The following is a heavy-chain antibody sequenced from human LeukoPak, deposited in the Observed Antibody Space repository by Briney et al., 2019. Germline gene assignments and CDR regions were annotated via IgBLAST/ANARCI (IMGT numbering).Heavy chain of an antibody. V-gene: IGHV1-2*04. D-gene: IGHD6-19*01. CDR1: GYTFTGYY. CDR2: INPNSGGT. J-gene: IGHJ4*02. Sequence: ASVKVSCKASGYTFTGYYMRWVRQAPGQGLEWMGWINPNSGGTNYAQKFQGWVTMTRDTSISTAYMELSRLRSEDTAVYYCATVYSSGWFFDYWGQGTLVTVSS. CDR3: ATVYSSGWFFDY.